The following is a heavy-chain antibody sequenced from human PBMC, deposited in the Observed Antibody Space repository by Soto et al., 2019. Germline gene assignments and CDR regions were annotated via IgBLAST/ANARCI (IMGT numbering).Heavy chain of an antibody. CDR2: IYNRGST. CDR3: ARKSDAVASKPPDY. J-gene: IGHJ4*02. CDR1: GGSISSSRYY. Sequence: QLQLQESGPGLVKPSETLSLTCTVSGGSISSSRYYWGWIRQPPGKGLEWIGSIYNRGSTSYNPSLKSRVTISVDTSKNQFSLKLSSLTAADTAVYYCARKSDAVASKPPDYWGQGTLVTVSS. V-gene: IGHV4-39*01. D-gene: IGHD6-19*01.